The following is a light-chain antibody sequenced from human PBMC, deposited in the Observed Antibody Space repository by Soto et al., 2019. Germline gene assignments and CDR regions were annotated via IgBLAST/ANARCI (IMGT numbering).Light chain of an antibody. V-gene: IGLV2-14*03. CDR2: DVS. J-gene: IGLJ1*01. CDR1: SSDVGGYNY. Sequence: QSVLTQPASVSGSPGQSITISCTGTSSDVGGYNYVSWYQHHPGKAPKLLIYDVSNRPSGVSNRFSGSKSGNTASLTISGLQAEDEADYFCNSYTSSSTPYVFATGTKVTVL. CDR3: NSYTSSSTPYV.